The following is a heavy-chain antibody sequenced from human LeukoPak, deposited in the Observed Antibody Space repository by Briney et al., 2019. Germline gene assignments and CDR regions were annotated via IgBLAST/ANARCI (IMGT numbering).Heavy chain of an antibody. J-gene: IGHJ4*02. CDR1: GFTFTSYG. Sequence: GASVKVSCKASGFTFTSYGFSWVRQAPGQGLEWTGWVSAYNGDTNYAQRVQGRVTMTTETSTSTAYMELRSLRSDDTAVYYCARIAEQHLARHFDFWGQGTLVTVSS. D-gene: IGHD6-13*01. CDR3: ARIAEQHLARHFDF. CDR2: VSAYNGDT. V-gene: IGHV1-18*04.